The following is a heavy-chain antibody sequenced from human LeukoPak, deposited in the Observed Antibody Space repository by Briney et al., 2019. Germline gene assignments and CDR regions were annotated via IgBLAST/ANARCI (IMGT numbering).Heavy chain of an antibody. J-gene: IGHJ4*02. CDR3: ARCYYDSSGYYIY. Sequence: ASVKVSCKASGYTFTNYAITWVRQAPGQGLEWMGWISPYNGNTNYAQKLQGRVTMTTDTSTSTAYVELRNLRSDDTAVYYCARCYYDSSGYYIYWGQGSLVTVSS. D-gene: IGHD3-22*01. V-gene: IGHV1-18*01. CDR2: ISPYNGNT. CDR1: GYTFTNYA.